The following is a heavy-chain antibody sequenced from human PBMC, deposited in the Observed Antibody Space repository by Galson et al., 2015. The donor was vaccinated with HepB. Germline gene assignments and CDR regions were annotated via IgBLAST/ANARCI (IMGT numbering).Heavy chain of an antibody. CDR3: ARDGLIIGGVALPILHGLSS. D-gene: IGHD3-16*01. V-gene: IGHV1-18*01. CDR1: GSTFSTYG. J-gene: IGHJ5*02. CDR2: ISGYNGDP. Sequence: SVTVSCKASGSTFSTYGITWVRQAPGQGLEWMGWISGYNGDPKYSQKLQGRLTMTTDTSSSTAFMELRSLRSDDTAVYYCARDGLIIGGVALPILHGLSSWGQGTLVTVSS.